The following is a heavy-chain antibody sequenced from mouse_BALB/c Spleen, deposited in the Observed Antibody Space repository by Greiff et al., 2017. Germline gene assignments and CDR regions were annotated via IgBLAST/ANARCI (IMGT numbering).Heavy chain of an antibody. CDR3: ARRGRYWYFDV. J-gene: IGHJ1*01. V-gene: IGHV4-2*02. Sequence: EVKLMESGGGLVQPGGSLNLSCAASGFDFSRYWMSWARQAPGKGQEWIGEINPGSSTINYTPSLKDKFIISRDNAKNTLYLQMSKVRSEDTALYYCARRGRYWYFDVWGAGTTVTVSS. CDR2: INPGSSTI. CDR1: GFDFSRYW.